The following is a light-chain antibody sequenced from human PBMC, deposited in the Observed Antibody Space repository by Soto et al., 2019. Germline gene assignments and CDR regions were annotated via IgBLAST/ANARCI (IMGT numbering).Light chain of an antibody. CDR1: RSNIGAGYD. CDR2: ANS. Sequence: QSVLTQPPSVSEAPGQRVTISCTGSRSNIGAGYDVHWYQQLPGAAPKLLIYANSDRPFGVPVRLSGSKSGTSAFLAITGLQAEDEAYYNCQLYDSSQPIVIGEGTQLTVL. J-gene: IGLJ2*01. CDR3: QLYDSSQPIV. V-gene: IGLV1-40*01.